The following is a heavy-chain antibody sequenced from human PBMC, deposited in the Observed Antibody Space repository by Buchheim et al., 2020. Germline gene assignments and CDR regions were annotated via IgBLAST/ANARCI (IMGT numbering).Heavy chain of an antibody. Sequence: EVPLVESGGGLVKPGGSLRLSCAGSGFIFSNAWMNWVRQAPGKGLEWVGQIKSKPNGGTIDSAAPVKGRFTISRDDSRSTADLQMNSLKAEDTGVYYCVTGWYLDYWGQGTL. V-gene: IGHV3-15*01. CDR2: IKSKPNGGTI. D-gene: IGHD2-15*01. J-gene: IGHJ4*02. CDR1: GFIFSNAW. CDR3: VTGWYLDY.